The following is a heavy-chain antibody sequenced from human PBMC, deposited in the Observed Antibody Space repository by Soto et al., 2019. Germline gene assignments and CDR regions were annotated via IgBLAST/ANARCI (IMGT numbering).Heavy chain of an antibody. CDR2: FDPEDGET. CDR1: GYTLTELS. J-gene: IGHJ4*02. D-gene: IGHD3-9*01. CDR3: ATLKSSRYFDWSNFDY. Sequence: GASVKVSCKVSGYTLTELSMHWVRQAPGKGLEWMGGFDPEDGETIYAQKFQGRVTMTEDTSTDTAYMELSSLRSEDTAVYYCATLKSSRYFDWSNFDYWGQGTLVTVSS. V-gene: IGHV1-24*01.